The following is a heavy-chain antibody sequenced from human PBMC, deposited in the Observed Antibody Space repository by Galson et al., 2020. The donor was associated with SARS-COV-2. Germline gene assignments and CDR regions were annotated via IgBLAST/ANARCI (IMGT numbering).Heavy chain of an antibody. D-gene: IGHD3-10*01. Sequence: GGSLRLSCAASGFTFSSYAMSWVRQAPGKGLEWVSAISGSGGSTYYADSVQGRFTISRDNSKNTLYLQMNSLRAEDTAVYYCANYRRGYYGSGSYHHDAFDIWGQGTMVTVSS. CDR2: ISGSGGST. CDR1: GFTFSSYA. CDR3: ANYRRGYYGSGSYHHDAFDI. J-gene: IGHJ3*02. V-gene: IGHV3-23*01.